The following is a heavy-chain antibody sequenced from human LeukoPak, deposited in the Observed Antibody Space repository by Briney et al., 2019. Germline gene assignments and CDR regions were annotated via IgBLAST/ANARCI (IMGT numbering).Heavy chain of an antibody. J-gene: IGHJ6*03. V-gene: IGHV4-39*07. CDR2: IYYSGST. CDR1: GGSISSSSYY. Sequence: SETLSLTCTVSGGSISSSSYYWGWIRQPPGTGLEWIGSIYYSGSTYYNPSLKSRVSISVDTSKNQFSLKLSSVTAADTAVYYCATVSDSSSWNYYYYMDVWGKGTTVTISS. D-gene: IGHD6-13*01. CDR3: ATVSDSSSWNYYYYMDV.